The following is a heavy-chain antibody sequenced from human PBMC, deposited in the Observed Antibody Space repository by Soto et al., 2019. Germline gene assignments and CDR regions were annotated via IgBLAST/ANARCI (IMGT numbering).Heavy chain of an antibody. CDR2: ISAYNGNI. Sequence: QVQLVQSGAEVKKPGASVKVSCKASGYTFTNYGISWVRQAPGQGLEWMGWISAYNGNINYAQKFQGRVTMTTDTSTSTAYKERRSLISDDTAVYYCARDRYYYNSSGYYLFDYWGQGTLVTVSS. D-gene: IGHD3-22*01. CDR1: GYTFTNYG. V-gene: IGHV1-18*01. J-gene: IGHJ4*02. CDR3: ARDRYYYNSSGYYLFDY.